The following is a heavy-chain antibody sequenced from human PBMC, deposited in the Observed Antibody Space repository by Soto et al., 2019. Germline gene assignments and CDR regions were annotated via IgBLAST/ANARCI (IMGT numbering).Heavy chain of an antibody. CDR3: AKDFSYDSSGVLDY. V-gene: IGHV3-23*01. CDR1: GFTFRSYA. CDR2: ISDNGWNT. J-gene: IGHJ4*02. Sequence: VQLLESGGALVQPGGSLRLSCEASGFTFRSYAMSWVRQAPGKGLEWVSAISDNGWNTYYPDSVRGRFTISRDNSKNTLFLQMNSVRAEDTAVYYCAKDFSYDSSGVLDYWGQGTLVTVSS. D-gene: IGHD3-22*01.